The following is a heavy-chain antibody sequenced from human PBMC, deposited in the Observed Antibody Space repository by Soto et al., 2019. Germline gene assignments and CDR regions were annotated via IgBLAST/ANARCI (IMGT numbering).Heavy chain of an antibody. J-gene: IGHJ4*02. V-gene: IGHV3-53*01. Sequence: QPGGSLRLSCAASGFTVSGNFMTWVRQAPGKGLEWVSVIYPAGTTHYADSVKGRFTISRDNSENTVYLQMNSLRAEDTAVYYCARAPYGGTYYWVFDYWGRGTLVTVSS. CDR2: IYPAGTT. CDR1: GFTVSGNF. CDR3: ARAPYGGTYYWVFDY. D-gene: IGHD1-26*01.